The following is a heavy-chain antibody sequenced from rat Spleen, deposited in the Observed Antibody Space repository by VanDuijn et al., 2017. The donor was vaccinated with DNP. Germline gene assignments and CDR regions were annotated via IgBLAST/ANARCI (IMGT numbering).Heavy chain of an antibody. CDR1: GFSLTSYH. V-gene: IGHV2-27*01. Sequence: QVQLTESGPGLVQPSETLSLTCTVSGFSLTSYHVHWVRQPPGKGLEWMGRIQSGGSTDYNSALKSRLSISRDTSKGQVFLKMNSVQTEDTAMYFCARSNFYYYSGEGYWGQGVMVTVSS. CDR3: ARSNFYYYSGEGY. J-gene: IGHJ2*01. D-gene: IGHD1-1*01. CDR2: IQSGGST.